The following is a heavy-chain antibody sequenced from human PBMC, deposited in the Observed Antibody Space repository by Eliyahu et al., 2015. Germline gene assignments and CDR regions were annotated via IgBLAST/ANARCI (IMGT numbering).Heavy chain of an antibody. D-gene: IGHD5-18*01. J-gene: IGHJ4*02. V-gene: IGHV1-69*09. CDR3: ASTGHTAMVNFDY. CDR1: GGTFSSYA. Sequence: QVQLVQSGAEVKKPGSSVKVSCXASGGTFSSYAISWVRQAPGQGLEWMGRIIPILGIANYAQKFQGRVTITADKSTSTAYMELSSLRSEDTAVYYCASTGHTAMVNFDYWGQGTLVTVSS. CDR2: IIPILGIA.